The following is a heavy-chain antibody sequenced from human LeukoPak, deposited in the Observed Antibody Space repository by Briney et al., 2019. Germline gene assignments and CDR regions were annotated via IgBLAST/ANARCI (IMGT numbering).Heavy chain of an antibody. CDR3: ATPYGIVGADDAFDI. CDR2: FDPEDGET. CDR1: AYTLTELS. Sequence: GASVKLSCKVSAYTLTELSMHWVRHAPGKGLGLKGGFDPEDGETIYAQKFQGRVTMNEDTCTDTAYMELGSVRSEDTAVYYCATPYGIVGADDAFDIWGQGTMVTVSS. D-gene: IGHD1-26*01. J-gene: IGHJ3*02. V-gene: IGHV1-24*01.